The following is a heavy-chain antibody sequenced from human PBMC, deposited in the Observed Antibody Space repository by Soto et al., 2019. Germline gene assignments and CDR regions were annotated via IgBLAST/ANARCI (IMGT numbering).Heavy chain of an antibody. Sequence: QVQLQQWGAGLLKPSETLSLTCAVYGGSFSGYYWSWIRQPPGKGLDLIGEINHSGSTNYNPSLKSRVTISVDTSKNQFSLKLSSVTAADTAVYYCARARRWIAARTANFGFDPWGQGTLVTVSS. CDR3: ARARRWIAARTANFGFDP. J-gene: IGHJ5*02. D-gene: IGHD6-6*01. CDR1: GGSFSGYY. V-gene: IGHV4-34*01. CDR2: INHSGST.